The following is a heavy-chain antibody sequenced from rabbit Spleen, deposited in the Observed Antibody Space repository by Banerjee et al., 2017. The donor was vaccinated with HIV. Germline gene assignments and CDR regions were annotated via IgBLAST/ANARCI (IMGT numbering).Heavy chain of an antibody. CDR1: GFSFSNKAV. J-gene: IGHJ6*01. V-gene: IGHV1S45*01. Sequence: QEQLVESGGGLVQPTGSLKLSCTASGFSFSNKAVMCWVRQAPGKGLQWIACINAVTGKAVYATWAKGRFTISRTSSTTVTLEMTSLTAADTATYFCARDSGSSFSSYGMDLWGPGTLVTVS. D-gene: IGHD8-1*01. CDR3: ARDSGSSFSSYGMDL. CDR2: INAVTGKA.